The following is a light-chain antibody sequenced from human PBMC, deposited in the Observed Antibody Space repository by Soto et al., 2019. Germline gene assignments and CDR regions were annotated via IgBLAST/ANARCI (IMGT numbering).Light chain of an antibody. V-gene: IGKV3-11*01. CDR2: DAS. CDR1: QSVSSY. CDR3: QQYRTSPWT. Sequence: EILLTQSPATRSLWPGERATLSCSASQSVSSYLARYQQKPGQAPRLLIYDASNRATGIPARFSGSGSGTDFTLSISRVEPEDFAVYYCQQYRTSPWTFGQGTKVDIK. J-gene: IGKJ1*01.